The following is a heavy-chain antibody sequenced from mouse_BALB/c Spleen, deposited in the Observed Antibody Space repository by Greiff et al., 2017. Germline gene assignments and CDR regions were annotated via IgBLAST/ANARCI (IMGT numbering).Heavy chain of an antibody. V-gene: IGHV2-9*02. CDR1: GFSLTSYG. CDR3: ARGNWDPAWFAY. CDR2: IWAGGST. Sequence: VKLVESGPGLVAPSQSLSITCTVSGFSLTSYGVHWVRQPPGKGLEWLGVIWAGGSTNYNSALMSRLSISKDNSKSQVFLKMNSLQTDDTAMYYCARGNWDPAWFAYWGQGTLVTVSA. J-gene: IGHJ3*01. D-gene: IGHD4-1*01.